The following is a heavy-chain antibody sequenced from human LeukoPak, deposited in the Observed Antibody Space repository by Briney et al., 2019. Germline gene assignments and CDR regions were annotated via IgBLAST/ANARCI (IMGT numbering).Heavy chain of an antibody. Sequence: GGSLRLSCAASGFTFNNYWMSWVRQAPGKGLEWVANIKEDGSEIYYVDAVKGRFSISRDNAKTSLYLQMNNLSVADTAVYYCVTDQTGRHPYFFDYWGQGTLVTVSS. CDR2: IKEDGSEI. V-gene: IGHV3-7*01. CDR3: VTDQTGRHPYFFDY. J-gene: IGHJ4*02. CDR1: GFTFNNYW. D-gene: IGHD3-10*01.